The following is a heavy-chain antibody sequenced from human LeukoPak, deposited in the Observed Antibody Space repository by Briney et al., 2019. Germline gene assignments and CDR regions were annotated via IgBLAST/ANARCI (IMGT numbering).Heavy chain of an antibody. Sequence: SETLSLTCAVYGGSFSGYYWSWIRQPPGKGLEWIGEINHSGSTNSNPSLKSRVTISVDTSKNQFSLKLSSVTAADTAVYYCARGGGIAAAGTYRRFDYWGQGTLVTVSS. V-gene: IGHV4-34*01. D-gene: IGHD6-13*01. CDR1: GGSFSGYY. J-gene: IGHJ4*02. CDR2: INHSGST. CDR3: ARGGGIAAAGTYRRFDY.